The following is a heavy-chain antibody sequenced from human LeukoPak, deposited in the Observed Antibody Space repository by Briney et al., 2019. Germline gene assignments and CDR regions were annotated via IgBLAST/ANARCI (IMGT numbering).Heavy chain of an antibody. V-gene: IGHV1-2*02. CDR1: EYTFTDYY. D-gene: IGHD3-22*01. CDR3: ATGAFAGYDYRGYRFYNRFDP. Sequence: GASVKVSCKASEYTFTDYYIHWVRQAPGQGLEWIGWISPSSGDTNYAQKFQGRVTMTRDTSINTASMELNRLNSDDTAVYYCATGAFAGYDYRGYRFYNRFDPWGQGTLVTVSS. J-gene: IGHJ5*02. CDR2: ISPSSGDT.